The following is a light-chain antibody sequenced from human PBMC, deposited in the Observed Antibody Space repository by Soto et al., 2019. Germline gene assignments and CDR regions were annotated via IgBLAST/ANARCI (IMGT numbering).Light chain of an antibody. CDR3: QHYDHWPPFS. CDR2: GAS. V-gene: IGKV3-15*01. CDR1: QRLTDT. J-gene: IGKJ3*01. Sequence: EIVMTQSPATVSVSPGETVTLSCRASQRLTDTLAWYQQKPGQAPRLLIYGASTRATGVPARFSGSGSGTEFTLTISSLQSEDSAIYVCQHYDHWPPFSFGPGTKVNVK.